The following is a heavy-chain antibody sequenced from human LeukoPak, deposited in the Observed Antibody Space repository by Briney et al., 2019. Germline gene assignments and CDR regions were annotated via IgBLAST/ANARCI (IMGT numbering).Heavy chain of an antibody. V-gene: IGHV1-69*13. CDR2: IIPIFGTA. CDR3: ARGDYYDREFDP. D-gene: IGHD3-22*01. CDR1: GGTFSSYA. J-gene: IGHJ5*02. Sequence: SVTVSCKASGGTFSSYAISWVRQAPGQGLEWMGGIIPIFGTANYAQKFQGRVTITADESTSTAYMELSSLRSEDTAVYYCARGDYYDREFDPWGQGTLVTVSS.